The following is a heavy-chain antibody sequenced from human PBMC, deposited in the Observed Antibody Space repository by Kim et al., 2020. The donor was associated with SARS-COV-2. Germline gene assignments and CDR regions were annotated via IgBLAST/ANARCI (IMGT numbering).Heavy chain of an antibody. J-gene: IGHJ6*02. CDR2: IKQDGSEK. CDR3: ARYYYDSSGYYPPYYYYYYGMDV. CDR1: GFTFSIYW. Sequence: GGSLRLSCAASGFTFSIYWMSWVRQAPGKVLEWVANIKQDGSEKYYVDSVKGRFTISRDNAKNSLYLQMNSLRAEDTAVYYCARYYYDSSGYYPPYYYYYYGMDVWGQGTTVTVSS. D-gene: IGHD3-22*01. V-gene: IGHV3-7*03.